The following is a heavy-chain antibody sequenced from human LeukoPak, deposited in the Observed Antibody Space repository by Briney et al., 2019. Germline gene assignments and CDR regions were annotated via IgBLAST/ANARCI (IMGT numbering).Heavy chain of an antibody. Sequence: PSETLSLTCTVSGGSISSYYWSWIRQPAGKGLEWIGRIYTSGSTNYNPSLKSRVTMSVDTSKNQFSLKLSSVTAAGTAVYYCARGRGSTGAVKYYFDYWGQGTLVTVSS. CDR1: GGSISSYY. V-gene: IGHV4-4*07. J-gene: IGHJ4*02. CDR2: IYTSGST. D-gene: IGHD3-10*01. CDR3: ARGRGSTGAVKYYFDY.